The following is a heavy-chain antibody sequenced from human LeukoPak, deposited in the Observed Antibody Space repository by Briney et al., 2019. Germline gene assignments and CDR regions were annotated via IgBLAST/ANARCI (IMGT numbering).Heavy chain of an antibody. CDR3: AKSTTVTQRGYFDY. D-gene: IGHD4-17*01. V-gene: IGHV3-30*18. J-gene: IGHJ4*02. Sequence: PGRYLRLSCAASGFTFSSYGMHWVRPAPAKGLEWVAIISYDGSNKYYADSVKGRFTISRDNSKNTLYLQMNSLRAEDTAVYYCAKSTTVTQRGYFDYWGQGTLVTVSS. CDR1: GFTFSSYG. CDR2: ISYDGSNK.